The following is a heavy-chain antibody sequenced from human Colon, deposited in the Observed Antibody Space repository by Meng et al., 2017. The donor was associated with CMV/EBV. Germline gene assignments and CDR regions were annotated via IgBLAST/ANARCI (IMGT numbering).Heavy chain of an antibody. CDR2: IYYSGST. V-gene: IGHV4-61*01. CDR1: GGSVSSGSYY. J-gene: IGHJ3*02. D-gene: IGHD3-3*01. Sequence: GPLSLTCTVSGGSVSSGSYYWSSIRQPPGKGLEWIGYIYYSGSTNYNPSLKSRVTISLDTSKNQFSLKLSSVTAADTAVYYCARGDFWSGYSDAFDIWGQGTMVTVSS. CDR3: ARGDFWSGYSDAFDI.